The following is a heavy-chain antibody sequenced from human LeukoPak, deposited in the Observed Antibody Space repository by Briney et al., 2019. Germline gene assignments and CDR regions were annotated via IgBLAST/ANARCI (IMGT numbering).Heavy chain of an antibody. CDR1: GFSVSSYW. Sequence: GGSLRLSCAASGFSVSSYWMHWVRQAPGKGLVWVSRIKSDESSASYADSVKGRFTISRENAKNTLYLQMNSLRAEDTAVYYCARGSSSGNSLGPIDFWGQGTLVTVSS. J-gene: IGHJ4*02. CDR3: ARGSSSGNSLGPIDF. CDR2: IKSDESSA. D-gene: IGHD3-22*01. V-gene: IGHV3-74*01.